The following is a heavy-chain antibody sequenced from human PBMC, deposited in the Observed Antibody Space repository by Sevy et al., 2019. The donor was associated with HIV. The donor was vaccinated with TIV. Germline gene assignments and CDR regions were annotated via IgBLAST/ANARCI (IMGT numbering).Heavy chain of an antibody. J-gene: IGHJ4*02. CDR3: ARLRWDLVVVPGATPGCYFDS. D-gene: IGHD2-2*02. V-gene: IGHV4-59*08. CDR2: VSHSGNT. CDR1: GDSINTYY. Sequence: SETLSLTCTDSGDSINTYYWSWIRQPPGKGLEWIGYVSHSGNTNYNPSLKSRVSMSVDTSTNQFSLKVKSVTAADTAVYYCARLRWDLVVVPGATPGCYFDSWGQGTLVTVSS.